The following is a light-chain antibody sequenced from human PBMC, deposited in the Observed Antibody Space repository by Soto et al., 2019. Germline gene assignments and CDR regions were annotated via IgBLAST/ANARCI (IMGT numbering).Light chain of an antibody. CDR2: GAS. Sequence: EIVLTQSPATLSLSPGERATLSCRASQSVGSNYLAWYQQKPGQAPRLLIYGASSRATAIPDRFSGSGSGTDFTLTISSLEPEDFAVYYCQQREHWPPITFGQGTRLEIK. V-gene: IGKV3D-20*02. CDR3: QQREHWPPIT. CDR1: QSVGSNY. J-gene: IGKJ5*01.